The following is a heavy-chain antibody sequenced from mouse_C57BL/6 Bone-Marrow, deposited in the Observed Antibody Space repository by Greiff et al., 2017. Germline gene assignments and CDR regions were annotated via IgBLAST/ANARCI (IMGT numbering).Heavy chain of an antibody. Sequence: QVQLKESGPELVKPGASVKLSCKASGYTFTSYDINWVKQRHGQGLEWIGWIYPRDGSTMYNEKFKGKATLTVDTSSSTAYMELHSLTSEDSAVYFCARLEFDASSWDGYFDVWGTGTTVTVSS. CDR2: IYPRDGST. V-gene: IGHV1-85*01. J-gene: IGHJ1*03. CDR3: ARLEFDASSWDGYFDV. D-gene: IGHD1-1*01. CDR1: GYTFTSYD.